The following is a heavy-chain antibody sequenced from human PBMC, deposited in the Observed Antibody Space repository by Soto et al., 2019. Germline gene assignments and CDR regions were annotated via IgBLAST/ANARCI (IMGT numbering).Heavy chain of an antibody. J-gene: IGHJ4*02. CDR2: INPSGDT. CDR1: GDTFTSYY. CDR3: ARVYCSGGGCYGIDY. Sequence: QVQLVQSGAEVKKPGASVKISCKASGDTFTSYYMHWVRQAPGQGLGWMGIINPSGDTSYAQKFQGRVTMTSDTSTSTVYMELSSLRSEDTAVYYCARVYCSGGGCYGIDYWGQGTLVTVSS. D-gene: IGHD2-15*01. V-gene: IGHV1-46*01.